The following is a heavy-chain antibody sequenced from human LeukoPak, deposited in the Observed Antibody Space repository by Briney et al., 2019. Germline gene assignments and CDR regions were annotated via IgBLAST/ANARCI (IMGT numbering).Heavy chain of an antibody. CDR1: GGSISSSSYY. CDR3: AREEWFDP. CDR2: IYYSGST. J-gene: IGHJ5*02. Sequence: PSETLSLTCTVSGGSISSSSYYWGWIRQPPGKGLEWIGYIYYSGSTYYNPSLKSRVTISVDTSKNQFSLKLNSVTASDTAVYYCAREEWFDPWGQGTQVTVSS. V-gene: IGHV4-30-4*08.